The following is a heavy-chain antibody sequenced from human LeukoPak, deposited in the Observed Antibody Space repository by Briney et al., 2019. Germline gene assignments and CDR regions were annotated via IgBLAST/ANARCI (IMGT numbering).Heavy chain of an antibody. D-gene: IGHD1-26*01. CDR2: IKQDGSEK. J-gene: IGHJ6*02. Sequence: GSLRLSCAASGFTFRSYWMSWVRQAPGKGLEWVANIKQDGSEKNYVDSVKGRFTISRDNAKNSLYLQMNSLRAEDTAVYYCASGATLISVWGQGTTVTVSS. V-gene: IGHV3-7*01. CDR3: ASGATLISV. CDR1: GFTFRSYW.